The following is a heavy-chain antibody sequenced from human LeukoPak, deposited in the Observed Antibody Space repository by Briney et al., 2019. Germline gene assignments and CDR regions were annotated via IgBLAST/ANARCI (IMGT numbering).Heavy chain of an antibody. Sequence: GASVKVSCKASGYTFTSYDINWVRQATGQGLEWMGWMNPNSGNTGYAQKFQGRVTMTRYTSISTAYMELSSLRSEDTAVYYCARGSGGYYDFWSGYSKTYYFDYWGQGTLVTVSS. CDR2: MNPNSGNT. CDR3: ARGSGGYYDFWSGYSKTYYFDY. D-gene: IGHD3-3*01. V-gene: IGHV1-8*01. J-gene: IGHJ4*02. CDR1: GYTFTSYD.